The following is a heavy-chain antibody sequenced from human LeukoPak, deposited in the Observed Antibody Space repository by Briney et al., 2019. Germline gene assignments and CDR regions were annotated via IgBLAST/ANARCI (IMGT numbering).Heavy chain of an antibody. CDR1: GGSISSSGYY. CDR3: ARHEYSGSYYGLSWFDP. Sequence: SETLSLTCTVSGGSISSSGYYWGWIRQPPGKGLEWIASIYYSGSTYYNPSPKSRVTISVDTSKNQLSLKLSDLTAADTAVYYCARHEYSGSYYGLSWFDPWGQGTLVTVSS. CDR2: IYYSGST. V-gene: IGHV4-39*01. D-gene: IGHD1-26*01. J-gene: IGHJ5*02.